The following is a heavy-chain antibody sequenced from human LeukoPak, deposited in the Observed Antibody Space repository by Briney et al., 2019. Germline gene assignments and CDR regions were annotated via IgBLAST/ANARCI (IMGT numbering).Heavy chain of an antibody. Sequence: SETLSLTCAVYGGSFSGYYWSWIRQPPGKGLEWIGEINQSGSTNYNPSLKSRVTISVDTSKNKFSLKLSSVPAADTAVYYCARGRKRGYSGYDPARYFDYWGQGTLVTVSS. D-gene: IGHD5-12*01. CDR2: INQSGST. J-gene: IGHJ4*02. CDR1: GGSFSGYY. CDR3: ARGRKRGYSGYDPARYFDY. V-gene: IGHV4-34*01.